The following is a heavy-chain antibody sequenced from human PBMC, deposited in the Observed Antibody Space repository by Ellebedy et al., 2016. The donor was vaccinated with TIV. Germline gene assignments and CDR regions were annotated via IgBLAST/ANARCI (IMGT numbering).Heavy chain of an antibody. Sequence: GGSLRLSXAASGFNFHNYAMNWVRQAPGKGLEWVSVISDSGGTTNYADSVKGRFTISRDNGRRTLFLQMNSLRDEDTAVYYCGRGRYDESSVGLEHWGQGILVTVSS. D-gene: IGHD3-16*01. CDR1: GFNFHNYA. CDR3: GRGRYDESSVGLEH. CDR2: ISDSGGTT. V-gene: IGHV3-23*01. J-gene: IGHJ4*02.